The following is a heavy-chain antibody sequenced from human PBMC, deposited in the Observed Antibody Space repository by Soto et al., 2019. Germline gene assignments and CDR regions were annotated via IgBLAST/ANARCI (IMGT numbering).Heavy chain of an antibody. CDR3: ATRGITGTIDAFDI. CDR2: IYPGDSDT. CDR1: GYSLTSYW. Sequence: GESLKISCQGCGYSLTSYWIGWVRQMPGKGLEWMGIIYPGDSDTRDSPSFQGQVTISADKSISTAYLQWSSLKASDTAMYYCATRGITGTIDAFDIWGLGTMVTVSS. V-gene: IGHV5-51*01. J-gene: IGHJ3*02. D-gene: IGHD1-20*01.